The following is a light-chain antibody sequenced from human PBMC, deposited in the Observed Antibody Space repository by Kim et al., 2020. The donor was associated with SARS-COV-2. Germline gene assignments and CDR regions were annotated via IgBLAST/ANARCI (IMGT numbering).Light chain of an antibody. CDR3: CSYAGSSTYV. Sequence: QSITISGTGTSSDVGSYNLVSWYQQHPGKAPKLMIYEVNKRPSGVSNRFSGSKSGNTASLTISGLQAEDEADYYCCSYAGSSTYVFGTGTKVTVL. CDR1: SSDVGSYNL. J-gene: IGLJ1*01. V-gene: IGLV2-23*02. CDR2: EVN.